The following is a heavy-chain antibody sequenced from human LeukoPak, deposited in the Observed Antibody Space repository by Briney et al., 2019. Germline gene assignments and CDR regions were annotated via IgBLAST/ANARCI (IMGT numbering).Heavy chain of an antibody. CDR2: VDAGGGAT. D-gene: IGHD4-17*01. V-gene: IGHV3-23*01. J-gene: IGHJ4*02. CDR1: GFTFSSYA. Sequence: GGSLRLSCAASGFTFSSYAMSWVRQAPGKGLEWVSGVDAGGGATYYADSVKGRFTISRDNFKNTLSLQMNSLRAEDTAVYYCAKDFVRTAVTGYFDHWGQGTPVTVSS. CDR3: AKDFVRTAVTGYFDH.